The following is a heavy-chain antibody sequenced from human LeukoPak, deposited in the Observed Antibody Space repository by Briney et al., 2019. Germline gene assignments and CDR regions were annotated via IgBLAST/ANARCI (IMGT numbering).Heavy chain of an antibody. CDR3: ARDNYIYGDSDY. J-gene: IGHJ4*02. Sequence: PSETLSLTCAVYGGSFSGYYWSWVRQPPGKGLEWIGSIYYSGSTYYNPSLKSRVTISVDTSKNQFSLKLSSVTAADTAVYYCARDNYIYGDSDYWGQGTLVTVSS. D-gene: IGHD4-17*01. V-gene: IGHV4-34*01. CDR2: IYYSGST. CDR1: GGSFSGYY.